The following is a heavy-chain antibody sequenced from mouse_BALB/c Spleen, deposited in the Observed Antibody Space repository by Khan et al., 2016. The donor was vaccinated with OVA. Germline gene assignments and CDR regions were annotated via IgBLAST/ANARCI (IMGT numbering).Heavy chain of an antibody. J-gene: IGHJ2*01. V-gene: IGHV1-7*01. CDR1: GYTFINYW. D-gene: IGHD4-1*01. Sequence: VKLLESGAELAKPGASVKMSCKTSGYTFINYWILWVKQRPGQGLEWIGYINPTTNYTEFNQNFKDKATLTADSSSSTAYMQLSSLTSEDSAIYYCARRGRRWDVDYWGQGTTLTVSS. CDR2: INPTTNYT. CDR3: ARRGRRWDVDY.